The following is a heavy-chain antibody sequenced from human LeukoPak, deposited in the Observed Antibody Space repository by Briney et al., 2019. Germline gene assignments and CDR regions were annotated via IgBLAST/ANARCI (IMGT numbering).Heavy chain of an antibody. Sequence: KASETLSLTCTVSGGSISSGSYYWSWIRQPAGKGLEWIGRIYTSGSTNYNPSLKSRVAMSVDTSKNQFSLKLSSVTAADTAVYYCARVRRHSYYMDVWGKGATVTVSS. J-gene: IGHJ6*03. CDR2: IYTSGST. V-gene: IGHV4-61*02. CDR3: ARVRRHSYYMDV. CDR1: GGSISSGSYY.